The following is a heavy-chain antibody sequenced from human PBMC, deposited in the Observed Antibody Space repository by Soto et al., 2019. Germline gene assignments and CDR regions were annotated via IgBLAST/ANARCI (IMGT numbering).Heavy chain of an antibody. V-gene: IGHV4-59*01. D-gene: IGHD6-13*01. CDR2: IYYSGST. J-gene: IGHJ5*02. CDR3: ARDQGSSSWFWFDP. Sequence: PSETLSLTRTVSGGSISSYYWSWIRQPPGKGLEWIGYIYYSGSTNYNPSLKSRVTISVDTSKNQFSLKLSSVTAADTAVYYCARDQGSSSWFWFDPWGQGTLVTVSS. CDR1: GGSISSYY.